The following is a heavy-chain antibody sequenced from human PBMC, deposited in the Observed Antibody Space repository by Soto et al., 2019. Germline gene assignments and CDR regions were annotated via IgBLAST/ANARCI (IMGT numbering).Heavy chain of an antibody. CDR2: ISYDGSNQ. CDR3: AKDQASGQGSFDS. J-gene: IGHJ4*02. Sequence: LRLSCVASGFSFSRYGMHWVRQAPGKGLEWVAVISYDGSNQYYADSVKGRFTISRDNSKNTLFLQMNSLRADDTAVYYCAKDQASGQGSFDSWGQGTLVTVSS. V-gene: IGHV3-30*18. CDR1: GFSFSRYG.